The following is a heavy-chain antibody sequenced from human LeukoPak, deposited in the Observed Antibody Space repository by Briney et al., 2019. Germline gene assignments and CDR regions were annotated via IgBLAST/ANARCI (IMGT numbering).Heavy chain of an antibody. CDR3: ATALVVPAAKGPYYYYYYGMDV. V-gene: IGHV1-24*01. CDR2: FDPEDGET. D-gene: IGHD2-2*01. J-gene: IGHJ6*02. CDR1: GYTLTELS. Sequence: ASVKVSCTVSGYTLTELSMHWVRQAPGKGLEWMGGFDPEDGETIYAQKFQGRVTMTEDTSTDTAYMELSSLRSGDTAVYYCATALVVPAAKGPYYYYYYGMDVWGQGTTVTVSS.